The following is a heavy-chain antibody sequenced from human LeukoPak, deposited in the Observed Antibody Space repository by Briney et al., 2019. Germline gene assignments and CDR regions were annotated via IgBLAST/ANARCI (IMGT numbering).Heavy chain of an antibody. V-gene: IGHV1-46*01. CDR2: INPSGGST. J-gene: IGHJ3*02. CDR3: ARDDATDAFDI. CDR1: GYTFTSYY. Sequence: ASVKVSCKASGYTFTSYYMHWVRQAPGQGLEWMGIINPSGGSTSYAQKFQGRVTMTRDMSTSTDYMELSSLRSEDTAVYYCARDDATDAFDIWGQGTMVTVSS. D-gene: IGHD1-26*01.